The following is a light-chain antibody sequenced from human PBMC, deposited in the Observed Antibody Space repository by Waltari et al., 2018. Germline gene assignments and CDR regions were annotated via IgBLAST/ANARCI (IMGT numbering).Light chain of an antibody. V-gene: IGKV1-12*01. Sequence: DIQLTQSPSFVSASIGARVTITCRASHHISSWLAWYQQKPGKAPKLLIYVASTLNSGVPSRFSGGGSGTEFTLTISSLQPEDFAVYYCQQTNNFLGITFGQGTRLEIK. CDR2: VAS. CDR1: HHISSW. CDR3: QQTNNFLGIT. J-gene: IGKJ5*01.